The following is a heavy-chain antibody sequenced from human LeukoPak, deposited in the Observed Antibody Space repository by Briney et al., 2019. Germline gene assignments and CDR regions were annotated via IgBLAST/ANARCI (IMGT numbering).Heavy chain of an antibody. CDR1: GFTFGDYA. CDR2: INWDATRT. J-gene: IGHJ6*03. Sequence: GGSLRLSCAASGFTFGDYAMQWVRQAPGRGLEWVSLINWDATRTYYADSVKGRFTISRDNSKNSLSLQMNSLRPEDTALYYCAKERRGYYMDVWGKGTTVTVSS. D-gene: IGHD3-10*01. CDR3: AKERRGYYMDV. V-gene: IGHV3-43D*04.